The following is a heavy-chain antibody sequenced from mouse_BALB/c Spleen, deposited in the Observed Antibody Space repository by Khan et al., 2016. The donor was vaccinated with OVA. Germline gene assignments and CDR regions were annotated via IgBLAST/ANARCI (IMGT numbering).Heavy chain of an antibody. CDR1: GYTFSSYW. J-gene: IGHJ3*01. CDR3: SRGNFYDSSSWFGY. D-gene: IGHD1-1*01. CDR2: IFPGSGRN. Sequence: VQLQQSGAELMKPGASVKISCKATGYTFSSYWIEWVKQRPGHGLEWIGEIFPGSGRNKYNEKFKGKATFTADTSSNTAYMQISSLTSEDSAVYFCSRGNFYDSSSWFGYWGQGTLVTVSA. V-gene: IGHV1-9*01.